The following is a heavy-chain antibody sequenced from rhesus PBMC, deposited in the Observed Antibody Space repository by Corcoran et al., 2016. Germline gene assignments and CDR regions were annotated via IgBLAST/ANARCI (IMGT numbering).Heavy chain of an antibody. CDR3: ARLPYYFDY. V-gene: IGHV4-173*01. J-gene: IGHJ4*01. D-gene: IGHD4-11*01. Sequence: QLQLQESGPGLVKLSETLSLTCAVSGGSISSNYWSGIRQTPGKGLECIGPISGSGGSTDYNPSLKSRVPISTDTSKNQFSLKLSSVTAADTAVYYCARLPYYFDYWGQGVLVTVSS. CDR2: ISGSGGST. CDR1: GGSISSNY.